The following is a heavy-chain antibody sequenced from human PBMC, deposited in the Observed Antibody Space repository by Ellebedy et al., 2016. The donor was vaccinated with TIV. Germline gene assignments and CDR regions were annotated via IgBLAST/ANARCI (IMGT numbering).Heavy chain of an antibody. J-gene: IGHJ4*02. V-gene: IGHV3-74*01. CDR3: ARNRYCSGGDCYALGY. Sequence: PGGSLRLSCAASGFTFSSHWMHWVRQAPGKGLVWVSRINSDGSSTSYADSVKGRFTISRDNTKNTLYLQMNSLRAEDTAVYYCARNRYCSGGDCYALGYWGQGTLVTVSS. CDR1: GFTFSSHW. D-gene: IGHD2-15*01. CDR2: INSDGSST.